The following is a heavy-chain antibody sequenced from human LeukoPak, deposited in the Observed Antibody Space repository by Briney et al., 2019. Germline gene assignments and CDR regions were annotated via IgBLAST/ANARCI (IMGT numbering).Heavy chain of an antibody. J-gene: IGHJ5*02. Sequence: GASVKVSCKASGYTFTGYYMHWVRQAPGQGLEWMGRIIPILGIANYAQKFQGRVTITADKSTSTAYMELSSLRSEDTAVYYCARGGRGVEWFDPWGQGTLVTVSS. V-gene: IGHV1-69*04. CDR1: GYTFTGYY. D-gene: IGHD3-16*01. CDR3: ARGGRGVEWFDP. CDR2: IIPILGIA.